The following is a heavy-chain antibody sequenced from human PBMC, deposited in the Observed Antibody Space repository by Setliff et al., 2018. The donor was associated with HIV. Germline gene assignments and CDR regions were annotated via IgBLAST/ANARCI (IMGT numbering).Heavy chain of an antibody. CDR2: IYEGGLT. D-gene: IGHD3-9*01. CDR1: GITVSGIY. J-gene: IGHJ3*02. CDR3: ARSSRPDMRLAFDI. Sequence: PGGSLRLSCVASGITVSGIYISWVRQAPGKGLEWVSVIYEGGLTYYADSVEGRFTLSRDISKNTVYFQVNDLRPEDTAVYFCARSSRPDMRLAFDIWGQGTMVTVSS. V-gene: IGHV3-66*02.